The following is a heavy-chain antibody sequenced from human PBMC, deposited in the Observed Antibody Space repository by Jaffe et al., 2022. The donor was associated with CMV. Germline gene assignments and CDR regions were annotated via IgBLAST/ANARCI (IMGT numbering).Heavy chain of an antibody. D-gene: IGHD3-10*01. J-gene: IGHJ4*02. CDR1: GFTFSSYA. CDR2: ISGSGGST. Sequence: EVQLLESGGGLVQPGGSLRLSCAASGFTFSSYAMSWVRQAPGKGLEWVSAISGSGGSTYYADSVKGRFTISRDNSKNTLYLQMNSLRAEDTAVYYCAKDRFAMVRGVQYYFDYWGQGTLVTVSS. V-gene: IGHV3-23*01. CDR3: AKDRFAMVRGVQYYFDY.